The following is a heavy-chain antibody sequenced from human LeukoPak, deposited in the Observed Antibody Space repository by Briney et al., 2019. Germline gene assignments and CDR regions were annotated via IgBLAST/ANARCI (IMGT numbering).Heavy chain of an antibody. J-gene: IGHJ6*02. V-gene: IGHV4-59*01. CDR1: GGSISSYY. Sequence: PSETLSLTCTVSGGSISSYYWSWIRQPPGKGLEWIGYIYYSGSTNYNPSLKSRVTISVDTSKNQFSLKLSSVTAADTAVYYCARVDSSGWYDYYYYYGMDVWGQGTTVTVS. CDR3: ARVDSSGWYDYYYYYGMDV. CDR2: IYYSGST. D-gene: IGHD6-19*01.